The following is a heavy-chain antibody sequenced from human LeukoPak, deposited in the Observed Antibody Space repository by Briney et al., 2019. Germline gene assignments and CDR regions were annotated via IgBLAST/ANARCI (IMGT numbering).Heavy chain of an antibody. CDR2: IKQDGSEK. V-gene: IGHV3-7*01. Sequence: GGSLRLSCAASGFTFSSYWMSWVRQAPGKGLEWVANIKQDGSEKYYVDSVKGRFTISRDNAKNSLYLQMNSLRAEDTAVYYCARSGYFDWLLIERYLEYYFDYWGQGTLVTVSS. J-gene: IGHJ4*02. D-gene: IGHD3-9*01. CDR1: GFTFSSYW. CDR3: ARSGYFDWLLIERYLEYYFDY.